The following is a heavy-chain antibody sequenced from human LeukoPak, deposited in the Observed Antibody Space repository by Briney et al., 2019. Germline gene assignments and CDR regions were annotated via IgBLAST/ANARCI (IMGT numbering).Heavy chain of an antibody. D-gene: IGHD5-12*01. J-gene: IGHJ3*02. CDR2: IYYSGST. CDR3: ARYTPKKMLNGLRTFDI. CDR1: GGSISSGDYY. Sequence: SQTLSLTCTVSGGSISSGDYYWSWIRQPPGKGLEWIGYIYYSGSTNYNPSLKSRVTIAVDTSKNQFSLNLTSVTAADTAVYYCARYTPKKMLNGLRTFDIWGQGTMVTVSS. V-gene: IGHV4-30-4*01.